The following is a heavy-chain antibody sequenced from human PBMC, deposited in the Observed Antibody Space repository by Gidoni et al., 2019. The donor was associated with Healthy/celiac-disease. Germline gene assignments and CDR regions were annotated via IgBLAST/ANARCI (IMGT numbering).Heavy chain of an antibody. V-gene: IGHV1-69*01. D-gene: IGHD6-19*01. CDR2: IIPIFGTA. CDR3: ARVVVAGIPRSSAERVDYYYYGMDV. Sequence: QVQLVQSGAEVKKPGSSVKVSCKASGGTFSSYAISWVRQAPGQGLEWMGGIIPIFGTANYAQKFQGRVTITADESTSTAYMELSSLRSEDTAVYYCARVVVAGIPRSSAERVDYYYYGMDVWGQGTTVTVSS. J-gene: IGHJ6*02. CDR1: GGTFSSYA.